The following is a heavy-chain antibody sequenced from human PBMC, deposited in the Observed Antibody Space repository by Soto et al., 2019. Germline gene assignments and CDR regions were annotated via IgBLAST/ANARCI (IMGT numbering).Heavy chain of an antibody. Sequence: QVQLQESGPGLVKPSETLSLTCTVSGGSISSYYWSWIRQPPGKGLEWIGYIYYSGSTNYNPSLKSRVTISVDTSKNQFSLKLRSVTAADTAVYYCASCDFWSGYVAVWGKGTTVTVSS. J-gene: IGHJ6*04. CDR2: IYYSGST. D-gene: IGHD3-3*01. CDR3: ASCDFWSGYVAV. V-gene: IGHV4-59*08. CDR1: GGSISSYY.